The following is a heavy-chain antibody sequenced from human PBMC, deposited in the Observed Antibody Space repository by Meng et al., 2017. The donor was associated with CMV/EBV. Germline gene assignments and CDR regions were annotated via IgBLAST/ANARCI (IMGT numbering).Heavy chain of an antibody. CDR1: GGSISSYY. J-gene: IGHJ5*02. D-gene: IGHD3-3*01. Sequence: SETLSLTCTVSGGSISSYYWSWIRQPPGKGLEWIGYIYYSGSTNYNPSLKSRVTISVDTSKNQFSLKLSSVTAADTAVYYRARGAQYYDFSNWFDPWGQGTLVTVSS. V-gene: IGHV4-59*01. CDR3: ARGAQYYDFSNWFDP. CDR2: IYYSGST.